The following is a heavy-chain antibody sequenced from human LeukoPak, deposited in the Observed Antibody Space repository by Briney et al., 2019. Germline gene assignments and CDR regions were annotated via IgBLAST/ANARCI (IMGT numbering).Heavy chain of an antibody. D-gene: IGHD4/OR15-4a*01. CDR2: ISSSSNTI. CDR3: ARANDDYYYYYMDV. CDR1: GFTFSSYR. Sequence: PGGSLRLSCAASGFTFSSYRMNWVRQAPGKGLEWVSYISSSSNTIYYADSVKGRFTISRDNAKSSLYLQMNSLRAEDTAVYYCARANDDYYYYYMDVWGKGTTVTISS. J-gene: IGHJ6*03. V-gene: IGHV3-48*04.